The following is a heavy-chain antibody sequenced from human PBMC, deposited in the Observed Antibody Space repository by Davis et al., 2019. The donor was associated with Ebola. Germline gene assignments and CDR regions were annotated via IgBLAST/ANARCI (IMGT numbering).Heavy chain of an antibody. J-gene: IGHJ4*02. Sequence: GESLKISCAASGFTFSSYSMNWVRQAPGKGLEWVSSISSSSSYIYYADSVKGRFTISRDNSKNTLYLQMNSLRAEDTAVYYCARAGTTEFDYWGQGTLVTVSS. D-gene: IGHD1-1*01. CDR3: ARAGTTEFDY. CDR1: GFTFSSYS. CDR2: ISSSSSYI. V-gene: IGHV3-21*01.